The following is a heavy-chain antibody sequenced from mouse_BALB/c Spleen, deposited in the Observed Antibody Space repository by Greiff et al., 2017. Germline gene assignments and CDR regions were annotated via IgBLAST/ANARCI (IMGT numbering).Heavy chain of an antibody. CDR1: GFTFSSYA. Sequence: DVKLVESGGGLVKPGGSLKLSCAASGFTFSSYAMSWVRQTPEKRLEWVATISSGGSYTYYPDSVKGRFTISRDNAKNTLYLEMSSLRSEDTAMYYCARRQFAYWGQGTLVTVSA. CDR2: ISSGGSYT. CDR3: ARRQFAY. J-gene: IGHJ3*01. V-gene: IGHV5-9-3*01.